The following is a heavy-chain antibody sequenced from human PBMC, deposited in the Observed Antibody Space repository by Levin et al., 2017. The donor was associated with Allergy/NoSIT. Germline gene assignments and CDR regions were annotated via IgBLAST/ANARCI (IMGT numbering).Heavy chain of an antibody. D-gene: IGHD2-8*01. Sequence: GESLKISCAASGFMFSDYSMSWVRQAPGKGLEWVSYISSAGTLIYYADSVKGRFTISRDNARDSVFLQMNSLGVEDTATYYCTRDRLCTSGTCYHDYWGQGTLVTVSS. CDR1: GFMFSDYS. V-gene: IGHV3-48*01. J-gene: IGHJ4*02. CDR2: ISSAGTLI. CDR3: TRDRLCTSGTCYHDY.